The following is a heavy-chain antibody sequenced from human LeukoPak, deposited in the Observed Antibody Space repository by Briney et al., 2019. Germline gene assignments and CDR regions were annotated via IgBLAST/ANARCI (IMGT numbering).Heavy chain of an antibody. J-gene: IGHJ4*02. CDR2: IYSGGST. CDR3: ARVYSSGWYYDY. D-gene: IGHD6-19*01. Sequence: GGSLRLSCAASGFTFSSYAMSWARQAPGEGLEWVSVIYSGGSTYYADSVKGRFTISRDNSKNTLYLQMNSLRAEDTAVYYCARVYSSGWYYDYWGQGTLVTVSS. CDR1: GFTFSSYA. V-gene: IGHV3-53*01.